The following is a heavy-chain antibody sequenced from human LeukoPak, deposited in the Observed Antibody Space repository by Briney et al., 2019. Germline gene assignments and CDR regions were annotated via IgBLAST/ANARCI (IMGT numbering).Heavy chain of an antibody. CDR1: GFTFSIYI. Sequence: GGSLRLSCAASGFTFSIYIMNWVRQAPGEGLEWVSSISSSSSYIYYADSVKGRFTISRDNAKNSLYLQMNSLRAEDTAVYYCARGGAGSGSYEYYFDYWGQGTLVTVSS. V-gene: IGHV3-21*01. J-gene: IGHJ4*02. CDR3: ARGGAGSGSYEYYFDY. CDR2: ISSSSSYI. D-gene: IGHD3-10*01.